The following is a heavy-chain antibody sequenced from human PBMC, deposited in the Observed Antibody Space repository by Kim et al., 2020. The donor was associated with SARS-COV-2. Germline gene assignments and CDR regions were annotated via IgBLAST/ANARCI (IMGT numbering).Heavy chain of an antibody. V-gene: IGHV3-30*18. CDR3: AKGVRIAVAGHMDV. CDR2: ISYDGSNK. CDR1: GFTFSSYG. D-gene: IGHD6-19*01. J-gene: IGHJ6*03. Sequence: GGSLRLSCAASGFTFSSYGMHWVRQAPGKGLEWVAVISYDGSNKYYADSVKGRFTISRDNSKNTLYLQMNSLRAEDTAVYYCAKGVRIAVAGHMDVWGKGTTVTVSS.